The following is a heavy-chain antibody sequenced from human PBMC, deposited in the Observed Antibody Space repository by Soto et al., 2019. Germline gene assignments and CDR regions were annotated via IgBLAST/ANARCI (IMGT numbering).Heavy chain of an antibody. J-gene: IGHJ4*02. CDR3: VGGQYYFAY. D-gene: IGHD3-10*01. Sequence: QVQLVESGGGVVQPGRSLRLSCAASGFPFTSYGMHWVREGPDKGLEWVAIISYDGSDKYYADSVKGRFTISRDNSKKTRYLQMNSLRPEDKALYYFVGGQYYFAYRGQGTLVIVSS. V-gene: IGHV3-30*03. CDR2: ISYDGSDK. CDR1: GFPFTSYG.